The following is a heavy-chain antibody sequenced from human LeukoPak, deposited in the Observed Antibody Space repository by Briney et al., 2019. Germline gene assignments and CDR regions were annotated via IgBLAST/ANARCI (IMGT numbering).Heavy chain of an antibody. CDR1: GYTFTSYG. CDR3: ARVVRIAVAVWFDP. CDR2: ISAYNGNT. J-gene: IGHJ5*02. V-gene: IGHV1-18*01. D-gene: IGHD6-19*01. Sequence: ASVKVSCKASGYTFTSYGISWVRQAPGQGLEWMGWISAYNGNTKYAQKLQGRVTMTTDTSTSTAYMELRSLRSDDTAVYYCARVVRIAVAVWFDPWGQGTLVTVSS.